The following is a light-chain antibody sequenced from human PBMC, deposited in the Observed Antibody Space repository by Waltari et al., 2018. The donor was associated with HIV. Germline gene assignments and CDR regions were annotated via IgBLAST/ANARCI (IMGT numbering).Light chain of an antibody. J-gene: IGKJ1*01. CDR1: QSVRSN. CDR2: GAS. CDR3: QQYNNWRWT. V-gene: IGKV3-15*01. Sequence: EIVMTQSPGTLSVSPGERATLSCRASQSVRSNLAWYQQKPGQAPRLLMYGASTRATGIPARFSGSGSGTEFTLTISSLQSEDFAVYYCQQYNNWRWTFGQGTKVEIK.